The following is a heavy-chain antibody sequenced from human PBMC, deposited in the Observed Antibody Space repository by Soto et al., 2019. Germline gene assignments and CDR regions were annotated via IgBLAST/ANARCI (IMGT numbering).Heavy chain of an antibody. V-gene: IGHV3-7*04. CDR3: ARVNWNYGHAHGFDM. J-gene: IGHJ3*02. D-gene: IGHD1-7*01. Sequence: GGSLRLSCVASGVTISSHYMSWVRQAPGKGLEWVASITEDGSQKYYVDSVKGRLTISKDNAKNSLYLQMNSLRVEDTAVYYCARVNWNYGHAHGFDMWGRGTMVTVSS. CDR2: ITEDGSQK. CDR1: GVTISSHY.